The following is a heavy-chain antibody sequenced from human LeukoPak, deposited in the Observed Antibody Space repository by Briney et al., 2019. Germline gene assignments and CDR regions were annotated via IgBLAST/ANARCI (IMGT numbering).Heavy chain of an antibody. V-gene: IGHV3-74*01. D-gene: IGHD1-26*01. J-gene: IGHJ4*02. CDR2: INEDGSTT. CDR1: GFTVSSYY. Sequence: PGGSLRLSCAASGFTVSSYYMNWVRQAPGKGLVWVSRINEDGSTTNYADSVKGRSTIFRDNAKNTLYLQMNSLRAEDTAVYYCVRDLGGRSGHWGQGTLVTVSS. CDR3: VRDLGGRSGH.